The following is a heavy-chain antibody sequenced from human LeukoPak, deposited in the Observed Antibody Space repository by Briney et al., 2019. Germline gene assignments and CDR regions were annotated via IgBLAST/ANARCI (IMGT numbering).Heavy chain of an antibody. CDR1: GFTFSSFD. CDR3: ARELHYYGAGSLLC. V-gene: IGHV3-13*05. CDR2: IGTAGDP. D-gene: IGHD3-10*01. Sequence: GGSLRLSCAASGFTFSSFDMHWVRQATGKGLEWFSAIGTAGDPYYPGSVKGGFTISQENDKNFLYLQINSLRDGDTGVYYCARELHYYGAGSLLCWGQGTLVTVSS. J-gene: IGHJ4*02.